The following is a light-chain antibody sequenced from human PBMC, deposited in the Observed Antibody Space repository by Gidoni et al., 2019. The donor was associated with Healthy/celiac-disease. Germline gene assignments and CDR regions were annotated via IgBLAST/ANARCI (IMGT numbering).Light chain of an antibody. CDR3: QQYGSSPRELT. J-gene: IGKJ4*01. Sequence: EIVLTQSPGTLSLSPGERATLSCRASQSVSSSYLAWYQQKPGQAPRLLIYGASSRATGIPDRFSGSGSGTDFTLTISRLEPEDFAVYYCQQYGSSPRELTFGGGPTVEIK. V-gene: IGKV3-20*01. CDR2: GAS. CDR1: QSVSSSY.